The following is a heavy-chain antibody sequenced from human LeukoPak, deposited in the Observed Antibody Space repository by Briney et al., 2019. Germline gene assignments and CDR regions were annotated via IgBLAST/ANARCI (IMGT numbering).Heavy chain of an antibody. D-gene: IGHD4-17*01. J-gene: IGHJ5*02. CDR3: VRSKSGTYGWFDP. Sequence: SETLSLTCTVSGGSISGYYWSWIRQPPGKGLEWIGYIYYTGSTNYNPSLKSRVTISVDTSKNRFSLKVSSVTAADTAVYYCVRSKSGTYGWFDPWGQGTLVTVSS. CDR1: GGSISGYY. CDR2: IYYTGST. V-gene: IGHV4-59*01.